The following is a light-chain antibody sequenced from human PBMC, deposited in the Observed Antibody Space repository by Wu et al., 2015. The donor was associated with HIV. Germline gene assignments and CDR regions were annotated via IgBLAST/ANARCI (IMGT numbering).Light chain of an antibody. CDR3: QQRSTWART. V-gene: IGKV3-11*01. CDR2: DAS. Sequence: EIVLTQSPATLSLSPGERATLSCRASQSISTYLAWYQQKLGQAPRLLIYDASNRATGIPARFSGSGSGTDFTLTISSLEPEDFAVYYCQQRSTWARTFGQGTRVELK. J-gene: IGKJ1*01. CDR1: QSISTY.